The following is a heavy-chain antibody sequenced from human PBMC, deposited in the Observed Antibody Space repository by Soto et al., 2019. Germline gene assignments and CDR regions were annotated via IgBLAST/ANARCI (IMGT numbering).Heavy chain of an antibody. CDR2: IGPYEGVT. V-gene: IGHV1-18*01. CDR1: GYTFNDYG. Sequence: QVQLVQSGAEVKKPGASVRVSCKASGYTFNDYGISWVRQAPGQGLEWLGWIGPYEGVTTHAQTFPGRVTMTVDTSTTTADMELRSLRSDDTALYYCARCYCSVGSCYTCWHFDLWGPGTLVTVTA. D-gene: IGHD2-15*01. J-gene: IGHJ2*01. CDR3: ARCYCSVGSCYTCWHFDL.